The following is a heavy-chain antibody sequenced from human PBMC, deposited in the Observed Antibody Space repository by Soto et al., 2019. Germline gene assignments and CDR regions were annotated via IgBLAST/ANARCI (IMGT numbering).Heavy chain of an antibody. D-gene: IGHD2-21*02. Sequence: PSETLSLTCTVSGGSVSSGSYYWIWIRQPPGKGLEWIGYIYYSGSTNYNPSLKSRVTISVDTSKNQFSLKLSSVTAADTAVYYCARGVVVTARLFGSAFDIWGQGTMVTVSS. CDR3: ARGVVVTARLFGSAFDI. J-gene: IGHJ3*02. CDR1: GGSVSSGSYY. CDR2: IYYSGST. V-gene: IGHV4-61*01.